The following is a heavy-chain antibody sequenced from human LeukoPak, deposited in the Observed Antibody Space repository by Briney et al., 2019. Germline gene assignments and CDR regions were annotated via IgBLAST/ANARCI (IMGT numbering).Heavy chain of an antibody. CDR2: INHSGST. CDR3: ALLRLNWFDP. CDR1: GGSFSGYY. J-gene: IGHJ5*02. D-gene: IGHD3-3*01. V-gene: IGHV4-34*01. Sequence: PSETLSLTCAVYGGSFSGYYWSWIRQPPGKGLEWIGEINHSGSTNYNPSLKSRVTISVDTSKNQFSLKLSSVTAADTAVYYCALLRLNWFDPWGQGTLVTVSS.